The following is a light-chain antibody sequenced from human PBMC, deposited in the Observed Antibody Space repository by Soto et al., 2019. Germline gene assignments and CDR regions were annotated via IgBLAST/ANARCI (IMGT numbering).Light chain of an antibody. V-gene: IGKV1-12*02. J-gene: IGKJ3*01. CDR3: QQASSFLFT. CDR2: AAS. CDR1: QGISGW. Sequence: DMQMTQSPSSVSASVGDRVTITCRASQGISGWLAWYQQKPGKAPKLLIYAASTLQSGVPSRFSGSVSGTDFTLTISSLQPEDFATYYCQQASSFLFTFVPGTKVDIK.